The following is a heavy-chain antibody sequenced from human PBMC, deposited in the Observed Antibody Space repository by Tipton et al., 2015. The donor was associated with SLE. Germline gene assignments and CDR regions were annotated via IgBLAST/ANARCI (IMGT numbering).Heavy chain of an antibody. J-gene: IGHJ5*01. Sequence: TLSLTCTVSGGSIISSYYWGWIRQSPGKGLQWIGSISYTGSTYYNPSLKSRVTISVDMSKNQFSLKMNSVTAADTAVYYCSSGGIFKSFDSWGQGTLVTVSS. V-gene: IGHV4-39*07. CDR2: ISYTGST. CDR1: GGSIISSYY. CDR3: SSGGIFKSFDS. D-gene: IGHD4-23*01.